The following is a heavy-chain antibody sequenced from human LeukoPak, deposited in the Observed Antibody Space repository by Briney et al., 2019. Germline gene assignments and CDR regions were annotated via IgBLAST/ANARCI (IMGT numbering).Heavy chain of an antibody. CDR3: EKGAMVVVVAPTEFDH. D-gene: IGHD2-15*01. CDR1: GFTFSNYA. J-gene: IGHJ4*02. V-gene: IGHV3-23*01. Sequence: GGSLRLSCAASGFTFSNYAMNWVRQAPGKGLDWVSAISGSGGSTSYADSVKGRFTISRDNSKNILYLQVNSLRAEETAVYYCEKGAMVVVVAPTEFDHWGQGALVTVSS. CDR2: ISGSGGST.